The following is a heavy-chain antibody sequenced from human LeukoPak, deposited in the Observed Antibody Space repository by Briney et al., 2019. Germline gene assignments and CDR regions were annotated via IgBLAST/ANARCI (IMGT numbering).Heavy chain of an antibody. D-gene: IGHD3-10*01. CDR1: GFTSGDYA. CDR2: IRSKAYGGTT. V-gene: IGHV3-49*04. J-gene: IGHJ6*04. CDR3: TREKLLWFGESNYYYYGMDV. Sequence: GGSLRLSCIASGFTSGDYAMSWVRQAPGKGLEWVGFIRSKAYGGTTEYAASVKGRFTISRDDSKSIAYLQMNSLKTEDTAVYYCTREKLLWFGESNYYYYGMDVWGKGTTVTVSS.